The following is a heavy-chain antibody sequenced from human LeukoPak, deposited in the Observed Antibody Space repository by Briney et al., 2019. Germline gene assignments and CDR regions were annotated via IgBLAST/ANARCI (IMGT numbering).Heavy chain of an antibody. D-gene: IGHD6-13*01. CDR1: GGSISSSGYY. V-gene: IGHV4-39*07. CDR3: ARNAIAAAGYNWFDP. Sequence: SETLSLTCTVSGGSISSSGYYWGWIRQPPGKGLEWIGSIYYSGRTYYNSSLESRVTISVDTSKSHFSLKLSSVTAADTAVYYCARNAIAAAGYNWFDPWGQGTLVTVSS. J-gene: IGHJ5*02. CDR2: IYYSGRT.